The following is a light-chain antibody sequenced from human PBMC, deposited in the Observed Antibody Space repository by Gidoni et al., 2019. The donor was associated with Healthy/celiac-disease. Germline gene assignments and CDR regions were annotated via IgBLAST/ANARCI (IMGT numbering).Light chain of an antibody. J-gene: IGKJ1*01. V-gene: IGKV4-1*01. CDR3: QQYYSTPLT. Sequence: DIVMTPSPDSLAVSLGERDTITCNSSQSVLYSSNINNYLAWYQQKPGQPPKLLIYWASTLEAGVPDRFSGSGSGTDFTLTISSLQAEDLAVYYCQQYYSTPLTFGQGTKVEIK. CDR1: QSVLYSSNINNY. CDR2: WAS.